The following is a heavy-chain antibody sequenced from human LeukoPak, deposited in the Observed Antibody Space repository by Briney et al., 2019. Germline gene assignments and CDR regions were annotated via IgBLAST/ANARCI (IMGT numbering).Heavy chain of an antibody. CDR2: IYPGDSDT. J-gene: IGHJ4*02. V-gene: IGHV5-51*03. Sequence: KPGESLKISCKGSGYSFTSYWICWVRQMPGKGLEWMGIIYPGDSDTRYSPSFQGQVTISADKSISTAYLQWSSLKASDTAMYYCARPNYYDSSGYYLIRDWGQGTLVTVSS. CDR3: ARPNYYDSSGYYLIRD. CDR1: GYSFTSYW. D-gene: IGHD3-22*01.